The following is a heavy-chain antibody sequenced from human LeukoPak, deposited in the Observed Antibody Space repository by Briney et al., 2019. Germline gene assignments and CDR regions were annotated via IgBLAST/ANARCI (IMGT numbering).Heavy chain of an antibody. CDR2: FDPEDGET. CDR3: ATPRWDSSGYYKDY. V-gene: IGHV1-24*01. J-gene: IGHJ4*02. D-gene: IGHD3-22*01. CDR1: GYTLTELS. Sequence: ASVKVSFKVSGYTLTELSMHWVRQAPGKGLEWMGGFDPEDGETIYAQKFQGRVTMTEDTSTDTAYMELSSLRSEDTAVYYCATPRWDSSGYYKDYWGQGTLVTVSS.